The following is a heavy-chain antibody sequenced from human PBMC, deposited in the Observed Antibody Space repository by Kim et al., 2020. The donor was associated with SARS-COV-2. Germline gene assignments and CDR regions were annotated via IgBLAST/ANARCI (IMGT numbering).Heavy chain of an antibody. CDR2: INHSGST. Sequence: SETLSLTCAVYGGSFSGYYWSWIRQPPGKGLEWIWEINHSGSTNYNPSLKSRVTISVDTSKNQFSLKLSSVTAADTAVYYCARAPGVAAANFDYWGQGTL. CDR1: GGSFSGYY. V-gene: IGHV4-34*01. CDR3: ARAPGVAAANFDY. J-gene: IGHJ4*02. D-gene: IGHD2-2*01.